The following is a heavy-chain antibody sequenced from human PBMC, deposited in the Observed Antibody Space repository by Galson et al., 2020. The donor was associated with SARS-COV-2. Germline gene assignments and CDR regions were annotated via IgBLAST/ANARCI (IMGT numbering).Heavy chain of an antibody. V-gene: IGHV2-70*04. CDR3: ARMIVPFGGSSWQPYDC. CDR2: IDWDDDK. Sequence: SGPTLVKPTQTLTLTCTFSGFSLSTRGMRVSWIRQPPGKALEWLARIDWDDDKFYSTSLKTRLTISKDTSKNQVVLTMTNMDPVDTATYFCARMIVPFGGSSWQPYDCWGQGTLVTVSS. CDR1: GFSLSTRGMR. J-gene: IGHJ4*02. D-gene: IGHD6-13*01.